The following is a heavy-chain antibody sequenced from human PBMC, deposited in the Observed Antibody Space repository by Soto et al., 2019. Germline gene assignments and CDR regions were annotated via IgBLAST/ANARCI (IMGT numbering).Heavy chain of an antibody. J-gene: IGHJ5*02. Sequence: QVQLVQSAAEVKKPGASVKVSCKASGGTFSSYAISWVRQAPGQGREWMGGIIPIFGTANYAQKFQGRVTITADESTSTAYMELSSLRSEDTAVYYCAREVGEGGGWFDPWGQGTLVTVSS. CDR1: GGTFSSYA. V-gene: IGHV1-69*01. D-gene: IGHD3-16*01. CDR3: AREVGEGGGWFDP. CDR2: IIPIFGTA.